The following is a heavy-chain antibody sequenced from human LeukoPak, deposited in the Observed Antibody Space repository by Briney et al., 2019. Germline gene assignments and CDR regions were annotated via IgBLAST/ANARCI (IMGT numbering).Heavy chain of an antibody. CDR1: GGSIGDDY. CDR2: IYTSGST. D-gene: IGHD2-2*02. J-gene: IGHJ4*02. CDR3: ARYCSSTSCYIGIDY. V-gene: IGHV4-4*07. Sequence: SETLSLTCTVSGGSIGDDYFTWIRQPAGKGLEWIGRIYTSGSTNYNPSLKSRVTISVDTSKNQFSLKLSSVTAADTAVYYCARYCSSTSCYIGIDYWGQGTLVTVSS.